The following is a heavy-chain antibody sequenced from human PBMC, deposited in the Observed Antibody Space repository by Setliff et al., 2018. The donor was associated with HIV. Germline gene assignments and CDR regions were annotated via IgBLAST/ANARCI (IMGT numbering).Heavy chain of an antibody. Sequence: PGGSLRLSCVGSGFTFGDYWMTWIRQAPGKGLEWVALISYDGTNQRYADSVKGRFTISRDNSKNTLYLHMNGLRPEDTAVYYCAKDQRSFIALYYLDVWGKGTTVTVSS. CDR2: ISYDGTNQ. D-gene: IGHD3-10*01. CDR1: GFTFGDYW. CDR3: AKDQRSFIALYYLDV. J-gene: IGHJ6*04. V-gene: IGHV3-30*18.